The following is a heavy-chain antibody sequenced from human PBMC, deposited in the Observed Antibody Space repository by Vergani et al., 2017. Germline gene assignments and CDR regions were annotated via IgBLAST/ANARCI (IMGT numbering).Heavy chain of an antibody. CDR1: GFTFSSYA. J-gene: IGHJ4*02. Sequence: QVQLVESGGGVVQPGRSLRLSCAASGFTFSSYAMHWVRQAPGKGLEWVAVISYDGSNKYYADSVKGRFTISRDNSKNTLYLQMNSLRAEDTAVYYCARDFSLTRYCSSTSCYVGPDYWGQGTLVTVSS. CDR3: ARDFSLTRYCSSTSCYVGPDY. D-gene: IGHD2-2*01. V-gene: IGHV3-30*01. CDR2: ISYDGSNK.